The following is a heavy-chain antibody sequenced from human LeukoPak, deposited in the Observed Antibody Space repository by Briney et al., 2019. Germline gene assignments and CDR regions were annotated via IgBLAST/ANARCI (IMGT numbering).Heavy chain of an antibody. CDR1: GFTFSSYG. CDR3: ARVYCGGNGYSPPLPDY. J-gene: IGHJ4*02. V-gene: IGHV3-33*01. CDR2: IWYDGSNK. Sequence: GRSLRLSCAPSGFTFSSYGMQWVRQAPGKGLDWVAGIWYDGSNKNYADSVKGRFSISRDNSKSTLFLQMNSLRAGDTAVYYSARVYCGGNGYSPPLPDYWGQGTLVTVSA. D-gene: IGHD2-21*02.